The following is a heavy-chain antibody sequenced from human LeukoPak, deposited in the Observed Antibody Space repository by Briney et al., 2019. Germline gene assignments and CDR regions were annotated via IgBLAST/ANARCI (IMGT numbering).Heavy chain of an antibody. CDR1: GGSISSSNW. CDR2: IYHSGST. Sequence: PSGTLSLTCAVSGGSISSSNWWSWVRQPPGKGLEWIGEIYHSGSTNYNPSLKSRVTISVDKSKNQFSLKLSSVTAADTAVYYCARAAYCGGDCPGSSAFDIWGQGTMVTVSS. V-gene: IGHV4-4*02. CDR3: ARAAYCGGDCPGSSAFDI. D-gene: IGHD2-21*02. J-gene: IGHJ3*02.